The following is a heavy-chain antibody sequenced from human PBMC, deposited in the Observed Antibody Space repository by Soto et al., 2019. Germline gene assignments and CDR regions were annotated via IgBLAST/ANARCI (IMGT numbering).Heavy chain of an antibody. D-gene: IGHD6-6*01. Sequence: AAVKVSCKASGGTFSSYAISWVRQAPGQGLEWMGGIIPIFGTANYAQKFQGRVTITADESTSTAYMELSSLRSEDTAVYYCAAXEGEQLAPYYYYYGMDVWGQGTTVTVSS. J-gene: IGHJ6*02. CDR3: AAXEGEQLAPYYYYYGMDV. CDR2: IIPIFGTA. V-gene: IGHV1-69*13. CDR1: GGTFSSYA.